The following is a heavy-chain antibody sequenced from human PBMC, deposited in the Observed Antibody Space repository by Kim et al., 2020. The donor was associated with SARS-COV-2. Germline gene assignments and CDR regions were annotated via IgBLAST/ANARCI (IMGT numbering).Heavy chain of an antibody. Sequence: YAAYVQGRFAISRDNPKDTLYLEMNSRRAEDTALYYCASSGGSSAFWYFDYWGQGSLVTVSS. J-gene: IGHJ4*02. V-gene: IGHV3-23*01. D-gene: IGHD2-15*01. CDR3: ASSGGSSAFWYFDY.